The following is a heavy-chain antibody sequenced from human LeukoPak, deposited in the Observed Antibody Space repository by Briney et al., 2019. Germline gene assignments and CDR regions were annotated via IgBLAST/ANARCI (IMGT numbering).Heavy chain of an antibody. Sequence: AGGSLRLSCAASGFTFSSYSMNWVRQAPGKGLEWVSSISSSSSYIYYADSVKGRFTISRDNAKNSLYLQMNSLRAEDTAVYYCARDPEYYDSSGYGDYWGQGTLVTASS. V-gene: IGHV3-21*01. CDR3: ARDPEYYDSSGYGDY. CDR2: ISSSSSYI. J-gene: IGHJ4*02. D-gene: IGHD3-22*01. CDR1: GFTFSSYS.